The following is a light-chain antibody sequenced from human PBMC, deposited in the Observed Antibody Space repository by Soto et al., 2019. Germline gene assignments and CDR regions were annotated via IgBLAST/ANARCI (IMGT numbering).Light chain of an antibody. J-gene: IGLJ2*01. CDR2: SNN. CDR3: TAWDDSLNGPVV. CDR1: SSNIGSNP. V-gene: IGLV1-44*01. Sequence: QSVLTQPPSASGTPGQRVTISCSGSSSNIGSNPVSWYQQLPGTAPKLVIYSNNRRPSGVPDRFSASKSGTSASLAISGLQSEDEADYYCTAWDDSLNGPVVFGGGTKLHRP.